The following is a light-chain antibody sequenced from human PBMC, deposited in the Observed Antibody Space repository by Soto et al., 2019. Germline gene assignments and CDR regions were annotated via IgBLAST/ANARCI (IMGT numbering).Light chain of an antibody. Sequence: EMVLTQSPGTLSLSLGERATLSCRASPSVGSAYLAWYQQKPGQTPRLLIYGASNRTTGIPNRFSASGSGTDFTLTIGRLEPKDFAVYYCQQYAGSPLTFGGGTRVEIK. V-gene: IGKV3-20*01. CDR2: GAS. CDR3: QQYAGSPLT. CDR1: PSVGSAY. J-gene: IGKJ4*01.